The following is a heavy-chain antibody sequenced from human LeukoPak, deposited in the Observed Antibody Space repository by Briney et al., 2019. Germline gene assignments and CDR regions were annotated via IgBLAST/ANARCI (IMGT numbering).Heavy chain of an antibody. CDR1: GGSISSGGYS. CDR2: IYHSGST. D-gene: IGHD3-10*01. J-gene: IGHJ4*02. CDR3: ARMPVTMVRGVTYFDY. Sequence: SETLSLTCAVSGGSISSGGYSWSWLRQPPGQGLEGIGYIYHSGSTYYNPPLKSRVTISVDRSKNQFSLKLSSVTAADTAVYYCARMPVTMVRGVTYFDYWAREPWSPSPQ. V-gene: IGHV4-30-2*01.